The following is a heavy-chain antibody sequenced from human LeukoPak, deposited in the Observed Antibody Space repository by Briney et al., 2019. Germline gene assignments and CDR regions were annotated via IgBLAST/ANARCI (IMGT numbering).Heavy chain of an antibody. CDR3: ATSNAESFDY. J-gene: IGHJ4*02. V-gene: IGHV1-69*04. Sequence: GASVKVSCKASGGTFSSYAISWVRQAPGQGLEWMGRIIPILGIANYARKFQGRVTITADKSTSTAYMELSSLRSEDTAVYYCATSNAESFDYWGQGTLVTVSS. CDR1: GGTFSSYA. D-gene: IGHD1-1*01. CDR2: IIPILGIA.